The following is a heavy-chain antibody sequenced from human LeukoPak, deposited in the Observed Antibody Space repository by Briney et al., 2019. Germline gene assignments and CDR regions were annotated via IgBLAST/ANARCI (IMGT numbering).Heavy chain of an antibody. V-gene: IGHV3-21*01. D-gene: IGHD3-10*01. J-gene: IGHJ5*02. CDR2: ISDSSAFI. Sequence: GGSLRLSCAASGFTFSSYSMNWVRQAPGKGLEWVSSISDSSAFIYYAESARGRFTISRDNAKNSLYLQMNSLRDEDTAVYYCARSVNMVRGVISDWFDPWGQGTLVTVSS. CDR1: GFTFSSYS. CDR3: ARSVNMVRGVISDWFDP.